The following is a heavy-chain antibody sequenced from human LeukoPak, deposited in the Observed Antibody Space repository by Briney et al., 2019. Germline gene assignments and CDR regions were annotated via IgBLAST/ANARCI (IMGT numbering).Heavy chain of an antibody. CDR2: ISGSGGST. J-gene: IGHJ4*02. Sequence: GGTLRLSCAASGFTFSSYGMSWVRQAPGKGLEWVSAISGSGGSTYYADSVKGRFTISRDNSKNTLYLQMNSLRAEDTAVYYCAKSPARIAARHFDYWGQGTLVTVSS. CDR3: AKSPARIAARHFDY. D-gene: IGHD6-6*01. CDR1: GFTFSSYG. V-gene: IGHV3-23*01.